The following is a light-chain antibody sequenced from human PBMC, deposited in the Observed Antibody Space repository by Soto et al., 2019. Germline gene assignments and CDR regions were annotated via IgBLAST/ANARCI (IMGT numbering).Light chain of an antibody. J-gene: IGKJ3*01. CDR3: QQYNSYSQFT. V-gene: IGKV1-9*01. Sequence: IQLTQSPSSLSASVGDRVTITCRASQGISSYLAWYQQKPGKAPKLLIYVASTLQSGVPSRFSGSGSGTEFTLTISCLQPDDVATYYCQQYNSYSQFTFGPGTKVDIK. CDR2: VAS. CDR1: QGISSY.